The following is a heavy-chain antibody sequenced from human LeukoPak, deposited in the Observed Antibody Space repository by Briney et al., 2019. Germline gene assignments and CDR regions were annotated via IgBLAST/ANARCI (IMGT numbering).Heavy chain of an antibody. J-gene: IGHJ6*02. CDR3: ARDGILLWFGELLSPLYGMDV. V-gene: IGHV3-33*08. Sequence: PGGSLRLSCTVSGFTSSSYWMSWVRQAPGKGLEWVAVIWYDGSNKYYADSVKGRFTISRDNSKNTLYLQMNSLRAEDTAVYYCARDGILLWFGELLSPLYGMDVWGQGTTVTVSS. CDR1: GFTSSSYW. CDR2: IWYDGSNK. D-gene: IGHD3-10*01.